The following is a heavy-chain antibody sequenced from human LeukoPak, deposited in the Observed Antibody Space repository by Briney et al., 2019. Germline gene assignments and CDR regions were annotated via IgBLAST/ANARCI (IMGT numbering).Heavy chain of an antibody. V-gene: IGHV1-2*02. D-gene: IGHD2-2*01. J-gene: IGHJ5*02. Sequence: ASVKVSCKASGYTFNGYYMHWVRQAPGQGLEWMGWINPNSGGTNYAQKFQGRVTMTRDTSISTAYMELSRLRSDDTAVYYCARDPPLGYCSSTSCYSIDPWGQGTLVTVSS. CDR1: GYTFNGYY. CDR2: INPNSGGT. CDR3: ARDPPLGYCSSTSCYSIDP.